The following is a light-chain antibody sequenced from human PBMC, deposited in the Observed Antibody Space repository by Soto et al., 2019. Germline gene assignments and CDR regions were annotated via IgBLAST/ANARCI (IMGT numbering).Light chain of an antibody. J-gene: IGLJ1*01. Sequence: QSALTQPASVSGSPGQSITISCTGTSSDVGGYNYVSWYQQHPGKAPKLIIYEVTHRPSGVSDRFSASKSGNTASLTISGLQAEDEADYYCNSFRVNRLYVFGTGTKLTVL. CDR3: NSFRVNRLYV. V-gene: IGLV2-14*01. CDR1: SSDVGGYNY. CDR2: EVT.